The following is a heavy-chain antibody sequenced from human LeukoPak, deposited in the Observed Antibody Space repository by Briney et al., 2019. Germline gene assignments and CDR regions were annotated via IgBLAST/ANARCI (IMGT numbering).Heavy chain of an antibody. CDR3: VRGLYGLGWDY. CDR1: RFSLSSYN. CDR2: VSSDWGTT. V-gene: IGHV3-64D*06. J-gene: IGHJ4*02. D-gene: IGHD3-10*01. Sequence: GGSLRLSCSASRFSLSSYNMHWVRQAPGKGLEVVLGVSSDWGTTDYADSARDRFTISRNNSKNTLYLQMSSLRAEDTAIYYCVRGLYGLGWDYWGPGTLVTVSS.